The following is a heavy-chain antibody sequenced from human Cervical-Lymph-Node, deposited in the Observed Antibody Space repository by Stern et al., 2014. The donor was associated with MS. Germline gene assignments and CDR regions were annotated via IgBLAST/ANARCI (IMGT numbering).Heavy chain of an antibody. CDR2: ISWNSDNI. Sequence: EVQLVQSGGGLVQPGRSLRLSCVASGFSFDEYNMHWVRQAPGKGLEWVSGISWNSDNIGYAASVKGRFTISRDNAKNSLYLQMNSLRTEDTALYYCASNPFYYYGLDVWGQGTTVIVSS. V-gene: IGHV3-9*01. CDR1: GFSFDEYN. CDR3: ASNPFYYYGLDV. J-gene: IGHJ6*02. D-gene: IGHD1-14*01.